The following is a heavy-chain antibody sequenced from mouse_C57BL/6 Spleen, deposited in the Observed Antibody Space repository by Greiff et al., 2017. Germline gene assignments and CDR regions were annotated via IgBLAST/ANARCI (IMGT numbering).Heavy chain of an antibody. J-gene: IGHJ4*01. CDR1: GYTFTDYE. Sequence: LVESGAELVRPGASVTLSCKASGYTFTDYEMHWVKQTPVHGLAWIGAIDPETGGTAYNQKFKGKAILTADKSSSTAYMELSSLTSEDSAVYYCTRRGYDDAMDYWGQGTSVTVSS. CDR2: IDPETGGT. V-gene: IGHV1-15*01. CDR3: TRRGYDDAMDY. D-gene: IGHD2-2*01.